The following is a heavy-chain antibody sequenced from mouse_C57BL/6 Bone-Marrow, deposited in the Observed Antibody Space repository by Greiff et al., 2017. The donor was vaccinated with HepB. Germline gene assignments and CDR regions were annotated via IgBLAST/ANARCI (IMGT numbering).Heavy chain of an antibody. Sequence: DVKLQESGGGLVKPGGSLKLSCAASGFTFSSYAMSWVRQTPEKRLEWVATISDGGSYTYYPDNVKGRFTISRDNAKNNLYLQMSHLKSEDTAMYYCARAITTVVALFAYWGQGTLVTVSA. CDR2: ISDGGSYT. CDR3: ARAITTVVALFAY. V-gene: IGHV5-4*03. D-gene: IGHD1-1*01. CDR1: GFTFSSYA. J-gene: IGHJ3*01.